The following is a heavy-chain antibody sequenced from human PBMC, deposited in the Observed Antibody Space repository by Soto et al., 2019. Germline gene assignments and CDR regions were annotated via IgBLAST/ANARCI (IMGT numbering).Heavy chain of an antibody. J-gene: IGHJ1*01. D-gene: IGHD1-26*01. CDR2: ISYSGSP. CDR3: ARAWDF. Sequence: LSLPCTVSGVSVSRDYQWIWIRQPPGKGLEWIGHISYSGSPYYHPSLRSRLSISVDTSKNQFSLKVKSATAADTAVYYCARAWDFWGQGTLVTVSS. CDR1: GVSVSRDYQ. V-gene: IGHV4-30-4*01.